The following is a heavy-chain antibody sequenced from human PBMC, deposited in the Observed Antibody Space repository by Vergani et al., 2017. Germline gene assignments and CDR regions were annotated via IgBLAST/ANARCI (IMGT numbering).Heavy chain of an antibody. D-gene: IGHD1-7*01. CDR1: GFTFSSYS. CDR2: ISSSSSYI. Sequence: EVQLVESGGGLVKPGGSLRLSCAASGFTFSSYSMNWVRQAPGKGLEWVSYISSSSSYIYYADSVKGRFTISRDNAKNSLYLQMNSLRAEDTAVYYCARDLLPGTLLLLAYWGQGTLISVSS. J-gene: IGHJ4*02. V-gene: IGHV3-21*01. CDR3: ARDLLPGTLLLLAY.